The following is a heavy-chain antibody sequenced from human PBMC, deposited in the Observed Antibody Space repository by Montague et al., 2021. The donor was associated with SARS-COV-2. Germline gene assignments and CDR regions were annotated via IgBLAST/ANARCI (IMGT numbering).Heavy chain of an antibody. D-gene: IGHD3-10*01. V-gene: IGHV4-39*07. CDR3: ARDFDGYYGSGSYGGMDV. CDR1: GGSISSSSYY. Sequence: SETLSLTCTVSGGSISSSSYYWGWIRQPPGKGLEWIGSIYYSGSTYYNPSLKGRVTISVDTSKNQFSLKLRSVTAADTAVYYCARDFDGYYGSGSYGGMDVWGQGTTVTVSS. J-gene: IGHJ6*02. CDR2: IYYSGST.